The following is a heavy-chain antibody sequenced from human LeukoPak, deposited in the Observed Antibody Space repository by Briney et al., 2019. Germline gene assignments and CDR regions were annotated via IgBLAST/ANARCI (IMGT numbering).Heavy chain of an antibody. CDR2: ISGSDGST. CDR3: AASYYGSGIYYYGMDV. CDR1: GFTFSSYA. D-gene: IGHD3-10*01. J-gene: IGHJ6*02. Sequence: PGGSLRLSCAASGFTFSSYAMNWVRQAPGKGLEWVSAISGSDGSTYYADSVKGRFSISGDKSKNTLYLQMNSLRAEDTAIYYCAASYYGSGIYYYGMDVWGQGTTVTVSS. V-gene: IGHV3-23*01.